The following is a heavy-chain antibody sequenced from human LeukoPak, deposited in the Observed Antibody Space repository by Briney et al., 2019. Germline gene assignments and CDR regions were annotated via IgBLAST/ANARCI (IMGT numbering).Heavy chain of an antibody. CDR1: GFSFGTYW. V-gene: IGHV3-7*04. CDR3: ARDSGSYYVDY. D-gene: IGHD1-26*01. J-gene: IGHJ4*02. Sequence: QPGGSLRLSCAASGFSFGTYWMTWVRQAPGEGLEWVANIKRDGIQIRYVDSVKGRFTISRDNAKNSLYLQMDSLKAEDTAVYYCARDSGSYYVDYWGQGTLVTVSS. CDR2: IKRDGIQI.